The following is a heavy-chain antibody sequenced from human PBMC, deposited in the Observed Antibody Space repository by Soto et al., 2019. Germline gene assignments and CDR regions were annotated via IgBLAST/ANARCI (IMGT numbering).Heavy chain of an antibody. D-gene: IGHD3-10*01. CDR1: GYTFTNFG. V-gene: IGHV1-18*01. Sequence: ASVKVSCKASGYTFTNFGISWVRQAPGQGLEWMGWISAYNGNTNYAQKFQGRVTMTTDTSTSTAYMEVRSLRFDDTAVYYCARLGNDYYGSGSYYNDFDYWGQGTLVTVS. CDR3: ARLGNDYYGSGSYYNDFDY. J-gene: IGHJ4*02. CDR2: ISAYNGNT.